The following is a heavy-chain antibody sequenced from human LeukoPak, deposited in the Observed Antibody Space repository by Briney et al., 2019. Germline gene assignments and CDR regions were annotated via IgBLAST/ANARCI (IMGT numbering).Heavy chain of an antibody. CDR2: VSAYNGNT. Sequence: VSVKVSCKASGFPFTSYGFSWVRQAPGQGLEWMGWVSAYNGNTNYVEDFQGRVTMTTDTSATTAYMELRGLRSDDTALYYCARDSFLIGDRLPFDYWGQGTLVTVSS. V-gene: IGHV1-18*01. CDR1: GFPFTSYG. J-gene: IGHJ4*02. D-gene: IGHD3-3*01. CDR3: ARDSFLIGDRLPFDY.